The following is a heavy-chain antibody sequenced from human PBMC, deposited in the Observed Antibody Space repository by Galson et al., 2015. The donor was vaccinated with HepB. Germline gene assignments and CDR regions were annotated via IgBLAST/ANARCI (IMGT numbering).Heavy chain of an antibody. CDR2: INSDGSST. V-gene: IGHV3-74*01. Sequence: SLRLSCAASGFTFSSYWMHWVRQAPGKGLVWVSRINSDGSSTSYADSVKGRFTISRDNAKNSLYLQMNSLRAEDTAVYYWARVKRGEWYSYYYYGMDVWGQGTTVTASS. D-gene: IGHD3-10*01. CDR1: GFTFSSYW. CDR3: ARVKRGEWYSYYYYGMDV. J-gene: IGHJ6*02.